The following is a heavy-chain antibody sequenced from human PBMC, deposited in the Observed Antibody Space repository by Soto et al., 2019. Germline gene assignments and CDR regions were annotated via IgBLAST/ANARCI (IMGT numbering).Heavy chain of an antibody. J-gene: IGHJ6*02. Sequence: GSLNLARAFAAFPCAAHSVSWVSPVAGKALEWLAIISSSRDATYYHDSVKGRFTISKHNSRNTLHLQMNSLRAEDAAVYFCAKNGDFWSWGMDVWGQGNTVTGSS. D-gene: IGHD3-3*01. CDR2: ISSSRDAT. CDR3: AKNGDFWSWGMDV. CDR1: AFPCAAHS. V-gene: IGHV3-23*01.